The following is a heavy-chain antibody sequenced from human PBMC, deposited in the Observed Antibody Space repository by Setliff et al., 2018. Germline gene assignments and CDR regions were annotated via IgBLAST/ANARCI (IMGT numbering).Heavy chain of an antibody. CDR3: VRGGDVLTGYWGQQKNVPFDI. CDR1: GFTFSDYS. Sequence: PGGSLRLSCTASGFTFSDYSMNWVRQAPGKGLEWLSFIRGSSIRISYADSVKGRFTISRDNAGKSLSLQMNNLRVEDTAVYYCVRGGDVLTGYWGQQKNVPFDIWGHGTVVTVSS. J-gene: IGHJ3*02. V-gene: IGHV3-48*01. CDR2: IRGSSIRI. D-gene: IGHD3-9*01.